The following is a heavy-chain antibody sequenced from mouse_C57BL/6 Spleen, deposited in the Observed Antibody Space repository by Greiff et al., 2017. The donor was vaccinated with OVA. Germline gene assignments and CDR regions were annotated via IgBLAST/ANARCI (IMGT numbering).Heavy chain of an antibody. D-gene: IGHD1-1*01. CDR3: AGTTVVEGVWFAY. V-gene: IGHV1-64*01. CDR2: IHPNSGST. J-gene: IGHJ3*01. CDR1: GYTFTSYW. Sequence: QVHVKQPGAELVKPGASVKLSCKASGYTFTSYWMHWVKQRPGQGLEWIGMIHPNSGSTNYNEKFKSKATLTVDKSSSTAYMQLSSLTSEDSAVYYCAGTTVVEGVWFAYWGQGTLVTVSA.